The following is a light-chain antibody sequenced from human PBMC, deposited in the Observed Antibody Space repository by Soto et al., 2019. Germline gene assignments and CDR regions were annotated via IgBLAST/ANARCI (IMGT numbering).Light chain of an antibody. CDR1: QGIRNY. CDR2: AAS. V-gene: IGKV1-27*01. Sequence: MTQSPATLSASVGDRVTITCRASQGIRNYLAWYQQKPGKVPKLLIYAASTLQSGVPSRFSGSGSGTDFTLTISSLQPEDFATYYCQQSYSTLWTFGQGTKGDIK. CDR3: QQSYSTLWT. J-gene: IGKJ1*01.